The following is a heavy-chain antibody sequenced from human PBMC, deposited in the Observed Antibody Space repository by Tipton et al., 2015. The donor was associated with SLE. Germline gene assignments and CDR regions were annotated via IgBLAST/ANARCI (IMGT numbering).Heavy chain of an antibody. CDR3: ARGTGHYYGSGSYFYMDV. Sequence: QVQLVQSGAELKKPGSSVKVSCKASGGTFNTYAISWVRQPPGQGLEWMGGIIPMFGTANYPQKFQGRVTINLDELTNTAYMELSSLRSEDTAVYYCARGTGHYYGSGSYFYMDVWGQGALVTVSS. CDR2: IIPMFGTA. CDR1: GGTFNTYA. J-gene: IGHJ4*02. V-gene: IGHV1-69*01. D-gene: IGHD3-10*01.